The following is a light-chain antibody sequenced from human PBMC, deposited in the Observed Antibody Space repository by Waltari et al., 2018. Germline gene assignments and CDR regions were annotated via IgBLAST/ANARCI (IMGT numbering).Light chain of an antibody. CDR3: QVWDNNEAV. CDR2: RYN. J-gene: IGLJ3*02. V-gene: IGLV3-9*01. Sequence: SYDLTQPLSVSVALGQTAKISCRGFSVVSKNFHWYQQNPGQAPVLVIYRYNNRPSGIPERFAASNSGDTPTRTIGGAQVGDEGDYFCQVWDNNEAVFGGGTRLTVL. CDR1: SVVSKN.